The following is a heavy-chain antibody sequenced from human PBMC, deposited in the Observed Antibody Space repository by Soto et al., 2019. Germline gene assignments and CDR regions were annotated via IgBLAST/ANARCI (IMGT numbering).Heavy chain of an antibody. Sequence: QVQLVQSGAEVKKPGASVKLSCQASGFTFIGHYIHWVRQAPGQGLEWVGWINPNSGGGTGNAQKSQGRVTMTADTSTSLAYMDLTSLREDATAVYCCAGSRTGALDFWGPGALVTVSS. J-gene: IGHJ4*02. V-gene: IGHV1-2*02. CDR2: INPNSGGGT. CDR1: GFTFIGHY. D-gene: IGHD7-27*01. CDR3: AGSRTGALDF.